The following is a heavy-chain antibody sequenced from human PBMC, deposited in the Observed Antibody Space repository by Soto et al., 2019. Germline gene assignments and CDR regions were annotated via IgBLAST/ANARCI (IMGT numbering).Heavy chain of an antibody. CDR3: ARGYYDFWSGPLRNYYYYYMDV. J-gene: IGHJ6*03. V-gene: IGHV4-59*01. Sequence: TLSLTCTVSGGSISSYYWSGIRQPPGKGLEWIGYIYYSGSTNYNPSLKSRVTISVDTSKNQFSLKLSSVTAADTAVYYCARGYYDFWSGPLRNYYYYYMDVWGKGTTVTVSS. CDR2: IYYSGST. D-gene: IGHD3-3*01. CDR1: GGSISSYY.